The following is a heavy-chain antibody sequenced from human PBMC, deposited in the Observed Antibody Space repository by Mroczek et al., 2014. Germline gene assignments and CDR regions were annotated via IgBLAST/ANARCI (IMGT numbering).Heavy chain of an antibody. CDR2: IYTSGST. V-gene: IGHV4-61*02. J-gene: IGHJ6*03. CDR3: AREGVXVVPAATEPNYYYYYMDV. D-gene: IGHD2-2*01. Sequence: QVQLQESGPGLVKPSQTLSLTCTVSGGSISSGSYYWSWIRQPAGKGLEWIGRIYTSGSTNYNPSLKSRVTMSVDTSKNQFSLKLSSVTAADTAVYYCAREGVXVVPAATEPNYYYYYMDVWGKGTTVTVS. CDR1: GGSISSGSYY.